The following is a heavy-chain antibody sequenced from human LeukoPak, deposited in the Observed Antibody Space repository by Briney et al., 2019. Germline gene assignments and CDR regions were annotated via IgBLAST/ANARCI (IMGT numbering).Heavy chain of an antibody. CDR1: GFTFSSYS. V-gene: IGHV3-48*04. J-gene: IGHJ6*03. Sequence: GGSLRLSCAASGFTFSSYSMNWVRQAPGKGLEWVSYISSSSSTIYYADSVKGRFTISRDNAKNPLYLQMNSLRAEDTAVYYCARDGSTVGATFWYYYYYMDVWGKGTTVTVSS. CDR3: ARDGSTVGATFWYYYYYMDV. D-gene: IGHD1-26*01. CDR2: ISSSSSTI.